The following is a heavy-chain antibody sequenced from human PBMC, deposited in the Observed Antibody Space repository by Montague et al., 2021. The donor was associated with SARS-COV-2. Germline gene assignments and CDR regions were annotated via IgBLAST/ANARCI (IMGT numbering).Heavy chain of an antibody. CDR3: ARIRVISIFGASQLDAMDF. J-gene: IGHJ6*04. CDR1: GGSISSGDYY. Sequence: TLSLTCTVSGGSISSGDYYWSWIRQHPGKGLEWIGYILYSGNTYYNPSLMSRVTISVDTSKNQFSLKLSSVTAADTALYYCARIRVISIFGASQLDAMDFWGEGTTVTVSS. CDR2: ILYSGNT. V-gene: IGHV4-31*03. D-gene: IGHD3-3*01.